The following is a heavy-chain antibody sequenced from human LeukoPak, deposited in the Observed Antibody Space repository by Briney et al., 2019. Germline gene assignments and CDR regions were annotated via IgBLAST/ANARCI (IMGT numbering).Heavy chain of an antibody. V-gene: IGHV4-38-2*02. CDR1: GYSINSAFY. D-gene: IGHD3-10*01. CDR3: VRDGYYGSGSPGWFGP. J-gene: IGHJ5*02. CDR2: VFHRGTT. Sequence: ETLSLTCTVSGYSINSAFYWGWIRVPPGKGLEWIGSVFHRGTTYYNSSLKSRVNISIDTSKNQFSLKLNSLTAEDTAMYYCVRDGYYGSGSPGWFGPWGPGTLVIVSA.